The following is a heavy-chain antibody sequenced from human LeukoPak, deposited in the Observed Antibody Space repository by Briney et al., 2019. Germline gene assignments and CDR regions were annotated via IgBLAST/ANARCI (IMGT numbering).Heavy chain of an antibody. Sequence: SETLSLTCAVSGGSISSSNWWSWIRQPPGKGLEWIGEINHSGSTNYNPSLKSRVTISVDTSKNQFSLKLSSVTAADTAVYYCARQGLRYFDWIDAFDIWGQGTMVTVSS. CDR2: INHSGST. J-gene: IGHJ3*02. V-gene: IGHV4-4*02. D-gene: IGHD3-9*01. CDR1: GGSISSSNW. CDR3: ARQGLRYFDWIDAFDI.